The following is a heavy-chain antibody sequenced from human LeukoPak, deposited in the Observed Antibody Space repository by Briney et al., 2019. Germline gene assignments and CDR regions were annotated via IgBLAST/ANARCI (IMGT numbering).Heavy chain of an antibody. J-gene: IGHJ5*02. CDR1: GYSFTDYY. Sequence: GASVKVSCKTSGYSFTDYYIHWVRQAPGQGFEWLGWIGPKSGGTNYAQKFQDSVSLTRDTSIDTAYMELTSLRLDDTAIYYCARGVAANGRRLDPWGQGTLITVSS. CDR3: ARGVAANGRRLDP. V-gene: IGHV1-2*02. CDR2: IGPKSGGT. D-gene: IGHD2-15*01.